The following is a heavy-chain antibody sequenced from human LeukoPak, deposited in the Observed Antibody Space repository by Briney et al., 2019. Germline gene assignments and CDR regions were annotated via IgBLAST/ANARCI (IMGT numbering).Heavy chain of an antibody. CDR2: ISGSGGST. D-gene: IGHD3-22*01. J-gene: IGHJ4*02. Sequence: GGSLRLSCAASGFTFSSYGMSWVRQAPGKGLEWVSAISGSGGSTYYADSVKGRFTISRDNSKNTLYLQMNSLRAEDTAVYYCAKALSPTYYYDSSGYYYGYWGQGTLVTVSS. CDR1: GFTFSSYG. CDR3: AKALSPTYYYDSSGYYYGY. V-gene: IGHV3-23*01.